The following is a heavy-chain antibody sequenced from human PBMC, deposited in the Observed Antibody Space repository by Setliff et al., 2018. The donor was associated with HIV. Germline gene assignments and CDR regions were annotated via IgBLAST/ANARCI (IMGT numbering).Heavy chain of an antibody. CDR2: IYTSGST. CDR3: ARILLYDSSAYFVNYLDI. CDR1: GGSISSGSNY. V-gene: IGHV4-61*09. D-gene: IGHD3-22*01. Sequence: PSETLSLTCTASGGSISSGSNYWSWIRQPDGKGREWIGHIYTSGSTNYNPSLNSRVTITVDTSKNQFYLKLSAVTAADTGVYYCARILLYDSSAYFVNYLDIWGQGTVVTVSS. J-gene: IGHJ3*02.